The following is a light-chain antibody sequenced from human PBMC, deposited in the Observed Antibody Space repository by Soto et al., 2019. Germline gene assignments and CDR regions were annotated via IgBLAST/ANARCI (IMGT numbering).Light chain of an antibody. V-gene: IGKV1-9*01. CDR1: QGINIF. CDR2: AAS. CDR3: QQRSNWPLT. Sequence: DIQLTQSPSFLSASVVDRVTITCRASQGINIFLAWFQQKPGKAPNLLISAASTLQSGVPSRFSGSGSGTDFTLTISSLEPEDFAVYYCQQRSNWPLTFGQGTRWRL. J-gene: IGKJ5*01.